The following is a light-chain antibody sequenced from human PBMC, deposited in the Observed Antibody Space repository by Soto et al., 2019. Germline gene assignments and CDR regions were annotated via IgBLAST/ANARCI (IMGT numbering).Light chain of an antibody. J-gene: IGKJ2*01. V-gene: IGKV3-20*01. CDR1: QSVTSNY. Sequence: EIVLTQSPGTLSLSPGERATPSCRASQSVTSNYLAWYQQKPGQAPRLLIYGASTRAAGVPDRFSGSGSGTDFTLTITRLEPEDFAVYYCQQYGRSPLLYTFGQGTRLGVK. CDR2: GAS. CDR3: QQYGRSPLLYT.